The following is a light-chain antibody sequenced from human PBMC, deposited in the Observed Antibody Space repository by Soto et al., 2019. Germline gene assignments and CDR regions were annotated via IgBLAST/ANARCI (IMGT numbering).Light chain of an antibody. V-gene: IGKV3-11*01. J-gene: IGKJ4*01. Sequence: EIVLTQSPATLSLSPGERATLSCRASQSVSSNLAWYQQKPDQAPRLLIFDAYNRATGIPGRFSGSGSGTDFTLTISSLEPEDFAVYYCQQRSNWPLTFGGGTKVEIK. CDR3: QQRSNWPLT. CDR2: DAY. CDR1: QSVSSN.